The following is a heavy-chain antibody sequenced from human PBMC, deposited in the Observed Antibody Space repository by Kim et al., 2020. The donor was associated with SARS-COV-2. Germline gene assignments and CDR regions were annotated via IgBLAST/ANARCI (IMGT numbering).Heavy chain of an antibody. Sequence: GGSLRLSCAASGFTFSDYYMSWIRQAPGKGLEWVSYISSSGSTIYYADSVKGRFTISRDNAKNSLYLQMNSLRAEDTAVYYCAGGLYDFWRLYYYYGMDVWGQGTTVTVSS. V-gene: IGHV3-11*01. CDR2: ISSSGSTI. J-gene: IGHJ6*02. CDR3: AGGLYDFWRLYYYYGMDV. D-gene: IGHD3-3*01. CDR1: GFTFSDYY.